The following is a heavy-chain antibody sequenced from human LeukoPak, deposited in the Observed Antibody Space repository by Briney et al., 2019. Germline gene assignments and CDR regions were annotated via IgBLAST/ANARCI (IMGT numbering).Heavy chain of an antibody. CDR3: AKGTMVRGDRDY. J-gene: IGHJ4*02. CDR2: ISGNGDTT. V-gene: IGHV3-23*01. Sequence: GGSLRLSCAASGFTFSSYAMSWVRQPPGKGLEWISAISGNGDTTYYADSVKGRFTISRDNSKNTLYLQMDSLRAEDTAVYYCAKGTMVRGDRDYWGQGTLVTVSS. CDR1: GFTFSSYA. D-gene: IGHD3-10*01.